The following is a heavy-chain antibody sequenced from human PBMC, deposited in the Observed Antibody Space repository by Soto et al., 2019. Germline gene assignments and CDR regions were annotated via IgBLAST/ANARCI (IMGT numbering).Heavy chain of an antibody. CDR3: ARVDAVRRGWFDP. CDR2: ISYSGST. V-gene: IGHV4-30-4*01. CDR1: GGSISSGDYY. D-gene: IGHD1-1*01. J-gene: IGHJ5*02. Sequence: QVQLQESGPGLVKPSQTLSLPCTVSGGSISSGDYYWRWLRQPPGKGLEWIGYISYSGSTYYNPSLKSRVTISVDTSKNQFALKLSSVTAADTAVYYCARVDAVRRGWFDPWGQGTLVTVSS.